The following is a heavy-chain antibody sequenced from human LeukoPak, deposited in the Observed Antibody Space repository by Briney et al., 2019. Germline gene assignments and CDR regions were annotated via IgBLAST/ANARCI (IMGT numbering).Heavy chain of an antibody. D-gene: IGHD6-19*01. V-gene: IGHV4-59*01. CDR1: GVSISSYY. CDR2: AYYSGST. J-gene: IGHJ4*02. CDR3: ARTDSSGWYYFDY. Sequence: SETLSLSCTVSGVSISSYYWSWIRQPPGKGLEWIGHAYYSGSTNYNPSLKSRVTISVDRSKNQFSLKLSSVTAADTAVYYCARTDSSGWYYFDYRGQGILVTVSS.